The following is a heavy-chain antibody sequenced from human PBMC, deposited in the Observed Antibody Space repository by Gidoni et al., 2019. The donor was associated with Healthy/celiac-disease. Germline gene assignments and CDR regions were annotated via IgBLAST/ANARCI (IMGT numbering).Heavy chain of an antibody. CDR1: GFTFSSYS. J-gene: IGHJ4*02. D-gene: IGHD3-22*01. V-gene: IGHV3-21*01. CDR3: ATDGEYYYDSSGPDY. CDR2: ISSSSSYI. Sequence: EVQLVESGGGLVKPGGSLRLSCAASGFTFSSYSMNWVRQAPGKGLEWVSSISSSSSYIYYADSVKGRFTISRDNAKNSLYLQMNSLRAEDTAVYYCATDGEYYYDSSGPDYWGQGTLVTVSS.